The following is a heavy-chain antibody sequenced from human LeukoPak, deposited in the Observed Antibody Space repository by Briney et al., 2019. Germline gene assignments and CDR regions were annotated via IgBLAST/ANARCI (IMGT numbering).Heavy chain of an antibody. CDR3: ARHRWLYGSGSYYHGPFDY. CDR1: GYSFTSYW. V-gene: IGHV5-51*01. J-gene: IGHJ4*02. Sequence: GESLKISCKGSGYSFTSYWIGWVRQMPGKGLEWMGIIYPGDSDTRYSPSFQGQVTISADKSISTAYLQWSSLKASDTAVYYCARHRWLYGSGSYYHGPFDYWGQGTLVTVSS. CDR2: IYPGDSDT. D-gene: IGHD3-10*01.